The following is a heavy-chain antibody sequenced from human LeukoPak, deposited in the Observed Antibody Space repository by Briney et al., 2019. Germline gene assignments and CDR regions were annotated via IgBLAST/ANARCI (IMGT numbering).Heavy chain of an antibody. CDR2: ISSSSYI. D-gene: IGHD5-24*01. CDR1: GFTFSSYS. J-gene: IGHJ4*02. CDR3: ARPPRDGYAFDY. V-gene: IGHV3-21*01. Sequence: PGGSLRLSCAASGFTFSSYSMNWVRQAPGKGLEWVSSISSSSYIYYADSVKGRFTISRDNAKNSLYLQMNSLRAEDTAVYYCARPPRDGYAFDYWGQGTLVTVSS.